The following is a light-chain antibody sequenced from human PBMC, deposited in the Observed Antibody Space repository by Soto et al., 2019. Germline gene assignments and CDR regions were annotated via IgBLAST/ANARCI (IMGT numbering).Light chain of an antibody. V-gene: IGLV1-44*01. J-gene: IGLJ3*02. CDR3: ATWDYSLSGVV. CDR1: DSNIGSTA. Sequence: QSVLTQPPSASGTPGQRVSISCSGGDSNIGSTAVDWYQQVPGTAPKLLIYSNNERPSGVPDRFSGSKSGTSASLAISGLQPEDEADYFYATWDYSLSGVVFGGGTKVTVL. CDR2: SNN.